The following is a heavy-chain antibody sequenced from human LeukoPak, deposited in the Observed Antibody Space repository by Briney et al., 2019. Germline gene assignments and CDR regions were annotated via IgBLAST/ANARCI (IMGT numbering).Heavy chain of an antibody. Sequence: ASVKVSCKASGYTFTGYYMHWVRQAPGQGLEYMGRINPISGGTVYAQKFQGRVTMTRDTSITTAYMELTGLTSDDTAVYYCARYCSSTSCYSDYWGQGTLVTVSS. J-gene: IGHJ4*02. CDR3: ARYCSSTSCYSDY. V-gene: IGHV1-2*06. D-gene: IGHD2-2*01. CDR2: INPISGGT. CDR1: GYTFTGYY.